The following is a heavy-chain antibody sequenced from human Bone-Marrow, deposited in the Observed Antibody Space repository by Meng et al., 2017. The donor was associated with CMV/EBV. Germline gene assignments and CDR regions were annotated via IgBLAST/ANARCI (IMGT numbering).Heavy chain of an antibody. J-gene: IGHJ2*01. Sequence: GESLKISCAASGFTVSNNYMSWVRQAPGKGLEWVSVIYSGGSTYYADSVKGRFTISRDNSKNTLYLQMNSLRTEDKAVYYCARDYGNWYFDLWGRGTLVTVSS. CDR2: IYSGGST. V-gene: IGHV3-53*05. CDR3: ARDYGNWYFDL. CDR1: GFTVSNNY. D-gene: IGHD1-1*01.